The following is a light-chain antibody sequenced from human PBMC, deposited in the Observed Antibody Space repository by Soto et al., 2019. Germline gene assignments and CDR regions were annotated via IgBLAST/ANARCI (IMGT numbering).Light chain of an antibody. Sequence: EIVMTQSPATLSVSPGERATLSCRASQSLSSDLAWYQQKVGQAPRLLIYGASTRATGIPARYSGSGSGTEFNFTISSLQPEDFAVYYCQQYNNWPAITFGQGTRLEIK. V-gene: IGKV3-15*01. CDR1: QSLSSD. CDR2: GAS. J-gene: IGKJ5*01. CDR3: QQYNNWPAIT.